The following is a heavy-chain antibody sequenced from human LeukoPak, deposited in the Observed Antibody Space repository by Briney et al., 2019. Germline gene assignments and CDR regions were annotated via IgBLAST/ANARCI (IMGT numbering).Heavy chain of an antibody. CDR1: VGSISIYY. Sequence: PSETLSLTCTVSVGSISIYYWSWVRQPPGKGLEWIGYVYYTGSTKYNPSLKSRVTISVDTSKNQFSLKLSSVTAADTAVYYCARHSGFYDSSDWGQGILVTVSS. J-gene: IGHJ4*02. D-gene: IGHD3-22*01. V-gene: IGHV4-59*08. CDR3: ARHSGFYDSSD. CDR2: VYYTGST.